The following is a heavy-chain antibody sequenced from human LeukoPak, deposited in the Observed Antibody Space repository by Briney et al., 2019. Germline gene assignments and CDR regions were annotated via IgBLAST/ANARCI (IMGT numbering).Heavy chain of an antibody. V-gene: IGHV1-46*01. J-gene: IGHJ4*02. CDR1: GYTFTGYY. Sequence: ASVKVSCKASGYTFTGYYIHRVRQAPGQGLEWMGIINPSGGSPSYAQKLQGRVTMTRDTSTSTVYMELSSLTPEDTAVYYCAREPPGSGGFDFWGQGTLVTVSS. CDR3: AREPPGSGGFDF. CDR2: INPSGGSP. D-gene: IGHD3-10*01.